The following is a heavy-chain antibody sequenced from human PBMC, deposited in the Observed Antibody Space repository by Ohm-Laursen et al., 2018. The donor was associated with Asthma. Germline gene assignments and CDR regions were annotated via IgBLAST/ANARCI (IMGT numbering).Heavy chain of an antibody. Sequence: SLRLSCAASGFTFSNFAMHWVRQAPGKGLEWVSIITSDGSWTSYADSVKGRFTISRDNSKNTLYLQMNSLRAEDTAIYYCAKDVLGFVAAAQDWGQGTLVTVSS. CDR2: ITSDGSWT. V-gene: IGHV3-30-3*01. CDR1: GFTFSNFA. CDR3: AKDVLGFVAAAQD. D-gene: IGHD6-13*01. J-gene: IGHJ4*02.